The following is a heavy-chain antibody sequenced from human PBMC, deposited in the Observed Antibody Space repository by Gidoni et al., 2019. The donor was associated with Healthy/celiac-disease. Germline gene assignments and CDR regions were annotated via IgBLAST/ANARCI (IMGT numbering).Heavy chain of an antibody. V-gene: IGHV3-11*06. J-gene: IGHJ5*02. CDR1: GSPLSDYY. D-gene: IGHD6-13*01. CDR2: ISSSSSYT. Sequence: QVQLVESGGGLAKPGGSLRLSCGASGSPLSDYYMSWIRQAPGKGLEWVSYISSSSSYTNYADSVKGRFTISRDNAKNSLYLQMNSRRAEDTAVYYCARVTSYSSSWGEPINWFDPWGQGTLVTVSS. CDR3: ARVTSYSSSWGEPINWFDP.